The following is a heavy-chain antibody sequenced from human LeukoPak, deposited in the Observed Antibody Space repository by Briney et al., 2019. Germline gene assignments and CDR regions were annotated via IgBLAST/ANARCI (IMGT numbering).Heavy chain of an antibody. Sequence: WXXXVXQAPGKXLEWVANINQDGSQKYYVDSVKGRFTISRDNAKKSLYLQMSSLRAEDTTVYYCTRGEEAFDYWGQGTLVTVSS. CDR2: INQDGSQK. J-gene: IGHJ4*02. CDR1: W. V-gene: IGHV3-7*04. CDR3: TRGEEAFDY.